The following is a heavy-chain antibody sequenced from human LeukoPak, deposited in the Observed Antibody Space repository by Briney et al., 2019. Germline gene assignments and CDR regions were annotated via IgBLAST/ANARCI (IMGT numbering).Heavy chain of an antibody. Sequence: GGSLRLSCAASGFTFRSHSMNWVRQAPGKGLEWVSVITSSSDYIYYADSLKGRFTVSRDNAKNSLYLQLNSLRAEDTAVYYCVRESVYYDSSAYYNVLDYWGQGTLITVSS. J-gene: IGHJ4*02. V-gene: IGHV3-21*01. CDR3: VRESVYYDSSAYYNVLDY. CDR1: GFTFRSHS. CDR2: ITSSSDYI. D-gene: IGHD3-22*01.